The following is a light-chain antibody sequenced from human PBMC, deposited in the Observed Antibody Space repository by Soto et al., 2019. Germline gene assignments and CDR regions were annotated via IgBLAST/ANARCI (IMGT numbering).Light chain of an antibody. CDR3: QQYTSYSWT. CDR1: QSINSW. Sequence: DIQMTQSPSTLSASVGARVTITCRASQSINSWLAWYQQKPGKAPQILIYDASTLKSGVPSRFSASGSGTEFTLIISSLQPDDFATYYCQQYTSYSWTFGQGTKVDIK. J-gene: IGKJ1*01. CDR2: DAS. V-gene: IGKV1-5*01.